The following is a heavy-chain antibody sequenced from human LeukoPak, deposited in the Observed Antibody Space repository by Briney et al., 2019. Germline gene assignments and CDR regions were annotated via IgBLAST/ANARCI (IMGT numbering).Heavy chain of an antibody. J-gene: IGHJ4*02. CDR2: IYPDDSDT. D-gene: IGHD6-6*01. Sequence: GESLKISCQTSGYTFTNYWIGWVRQMPGKGLEWMGIIYPDDSDTRYSPSFQRQVTISADKSVNTAYLQWSSLKASDTAIYFCAGREYSSSSFHFDSWGQGTRVIVSS. V-gene: IGHV5-51*01. CDR3: AGREYSSSSFHFDS. CDR1: GYTFTNYW.